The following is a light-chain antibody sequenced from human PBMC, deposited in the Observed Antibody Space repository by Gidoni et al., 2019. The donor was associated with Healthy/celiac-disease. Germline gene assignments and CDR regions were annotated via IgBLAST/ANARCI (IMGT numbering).Light chain of an antibody. V-gene: IGKV2-28*01. J-gene: IGKJ2*01. CDR2: LDS. Sequence: DIVMCQAPHSLPVHLGEPASIACTSRQSPLHSNGYNYLDLYLQKQGQSPQLLIDLDSNRASGVPDRFSFSGSGTDFTLNISRVEAEDVGVYYCMQALQTPLGYTFGQGTKLEIK. CDR1: QSPLHSNGYNY. CDR3: MQALQTPLGYT.